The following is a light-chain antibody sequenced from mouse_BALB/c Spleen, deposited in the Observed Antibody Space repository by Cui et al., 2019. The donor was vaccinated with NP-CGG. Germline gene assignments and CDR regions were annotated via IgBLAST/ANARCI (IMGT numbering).Light chain of an antibody. CDR2: GTN. Sequence: QAVVTQESALTTSPGETVTLTCRSSTGAVTTNNYANWVQEKPDHLFTGLIGGTNNRAPGVPARFSGSLTGDKAALTITVAQTEDEAIYFCALWYSNHWVFGGGTKLTVL. CDR1: TGAVTTNNY. V-gene: IGLV1*01. CDR3: ALWYSNHWV. J-gene: IGLJ1*01.